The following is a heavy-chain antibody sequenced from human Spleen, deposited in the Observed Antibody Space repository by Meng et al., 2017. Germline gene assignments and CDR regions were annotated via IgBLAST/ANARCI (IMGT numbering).Heavy chain of an antibody. V-gene: IGHV3-74*01. D-gene: IGHD2-15*01. J-gene: IGHJ4*02. CDR3: ATEGGYCSGGTCAGASH. Sequence: GESLKISCGASGFNFGDYIMHWVRQSPGKGLEWISRIVSDGGITTYADSVKGRFTISRDNSKNTLYLQLTGLRAEDTAVYWCATEGGYCSGGTCAGASHWGQGTLVTVSS. CDR2: IVSDGGIT. CDR1: GFNFGDYI.